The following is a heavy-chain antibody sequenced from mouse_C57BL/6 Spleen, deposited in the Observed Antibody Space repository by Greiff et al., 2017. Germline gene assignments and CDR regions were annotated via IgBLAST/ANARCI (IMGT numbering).Heavy chain of an antibody. Sequence: DVMLVESGGGLVKPGGSLKLSCAASGFTFSDYGMHWVRQAPEKGLEWVAYISSGSSTIYYADTVKGRFTISRDNAKNTLFLQMTSLRSEDTAMYYCAGHYGSSNYAMDYWGQGTSVTVSS. CDR2: ISSGSSTI. CDR1: GFTFSDYG. V-gene: IGHV5-17*01. J-gene: IGHJ4*01. CDR3: AGHYGSSNYAMDY. D-gene: IGHD1-1*01.